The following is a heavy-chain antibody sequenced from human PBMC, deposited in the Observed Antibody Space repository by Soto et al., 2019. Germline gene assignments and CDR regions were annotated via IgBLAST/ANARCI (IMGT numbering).Heavy chain of an antibody. V-gene: IGHV4-34*01. CDR1: GRVFSDYY. J-gene: IGHJ4*02. Sequence: PSDTLSLTCALYGRVFSDYYWNWIRQPPGTGVEWIREINHRGNTNYNPSHKSRVTISVHTSKNQFSLKLTSVTAADSAVYYCARDKITGLFDYWGQGTLVTV. D-gene: IGHD2-8*02. CDR2: INHRGNT. CDR3: ARDKITGLFDY.